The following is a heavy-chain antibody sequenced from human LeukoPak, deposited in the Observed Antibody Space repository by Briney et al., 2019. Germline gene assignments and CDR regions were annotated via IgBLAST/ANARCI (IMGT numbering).Heavy chain of an antibody. CDR2: ISSSSSYI. J-gene: IGHJ4*02. D-gene: IGHD6-19*01. CDR1: GFTFSSYS. Sequence: SGGSLRLSCAASGFTFSSYSMNWVRQAPGKGLEWVSSISSSSSYIYYADSVKGRFTISRDNAKNSLYLQMNSLRAEDTAVYYCARDLKQWLVRPLDYWGQGTLVTVSS. V-gene: IGHV3-21*01. CDR3: ARDLKQWLVRPLDY.